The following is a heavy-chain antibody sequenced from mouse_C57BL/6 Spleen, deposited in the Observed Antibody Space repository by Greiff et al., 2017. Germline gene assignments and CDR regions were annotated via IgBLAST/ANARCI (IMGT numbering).Heavy chain of an antibody. V-gene: IGHV3-6*01. Sequence: VQLKESGPGLVKPSQSLSLTCSVTGYSITSGYYWNWIRQFPGNKLEWMGYISYDGSNNYNPSLKNRISITSDTSKNQFFLKLNSVTTEDTATYYCARAGYGSSSRAMDYWGQGTSVTVSS. J-gene: IGHJ4*01. CDR3: ARAGYGSSSRAMDY. CDR1: GYSITSGYY. CDR2: ISYDGSN. D-gene: IGHD1-1*01.